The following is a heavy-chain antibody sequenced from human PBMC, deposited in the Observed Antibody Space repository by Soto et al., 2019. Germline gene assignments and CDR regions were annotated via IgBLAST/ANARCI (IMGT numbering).Heavy chain of an antibody. CDR2: INPANGNT. CDR3: ARDILSVGPRANDAFDV. CDR1: GFTFSDTL. Sequence: QVPLVQSGAEVKKRGASVNISCQASGFTFSDTLINWVRQGPGQRLEWMGWINPANGNTRYSESFQGRVTISSLSSASTAFVALSDLTSEDTAVYYCARDILSVGPRANDAFDVWGQGTMITVSS. D-gene: IGHD2-8*02. J-gene: IGHJ3*01. V-gene: IGHV1-3*01.